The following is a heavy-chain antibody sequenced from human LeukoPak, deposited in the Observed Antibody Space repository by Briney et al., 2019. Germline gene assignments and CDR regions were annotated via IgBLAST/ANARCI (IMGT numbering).Heavy chain of an antibody. CDR2: TSGSGGST. Sequence: AGGSLRLSCAASGFTFSSYAMSWVRQAPGKGLEWVSATSGSGGSTYYADSVKGRFTISRDNSKNTLYLQMNSLRAEDTAVYYCANWPDAFDIWGQGTMVTVSS. CDR1: GFTFSSYA. J-gene: IGHJ3*02. V-gene: IGHV3-23*01. CDR3: ANWPDAFDI.